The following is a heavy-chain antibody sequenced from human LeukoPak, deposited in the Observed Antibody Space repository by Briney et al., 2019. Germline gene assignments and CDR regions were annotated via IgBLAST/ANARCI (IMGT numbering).Heavy chain of an antibody. Sequence: GDSLRLSCAASGFTFSTHAMGWVRQAPGKGLEWVSVIYSGGSTYYADSVKGRFTISRDNSKNTLYLQMNSLRAEDTAVYYCARDTGSTRDYWGQGTLVTVSS. CDR1: GFTFSTHA. CDR2: IYSGGST. J-gene: IGHJ4*02. CDR3: ARDTGSTRDY. D-gene: IGHD5/OR15-5a*01. V-gene: IGHV3-66*01.